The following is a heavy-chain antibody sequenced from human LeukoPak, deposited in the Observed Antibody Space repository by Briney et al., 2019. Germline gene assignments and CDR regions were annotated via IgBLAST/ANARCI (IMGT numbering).Heavy chain of an antibody. J-gene: IGHJ4*02. CDR2: IVPVMNTE. CDR3: ARGVGGDRFSAFDF. V-gene: IGHV1-69*01. CDR1: GGTFTNYV. D-gene: IGHD3-16*01. Sequence: GASVKVSCKSSGGTFTNYVINRVRQAPGQGPEWMGGIVPVMNTEKYAQNLQGRVTITADESTSTFYMKLSSLGSEDTAVYYCARGVGGDRFSAFDFWGQGTLITVSS.